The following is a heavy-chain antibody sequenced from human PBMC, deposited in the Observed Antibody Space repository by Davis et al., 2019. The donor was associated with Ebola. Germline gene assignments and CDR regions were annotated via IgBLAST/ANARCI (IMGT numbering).Heavy chain of an antibody. CDR1: GYTFTGYD. CDR3: AKDLYHQFWGSRIGF. CDR2: MNPNSGNT. D-gene: IGHD7-27*01. Sequence: ASVKVSCKASGYTFTGYDINWVRQATGQGLEWMGWMNPNSGNTGYAQKFQGRVTMTRENSMSTAYMELRSLRSEDTAVYFCAKDLYHQFWGSRIGFWGQGILVSVSS. V-gene: IGHV1-8*01. J-gene: IGHJ4*02.